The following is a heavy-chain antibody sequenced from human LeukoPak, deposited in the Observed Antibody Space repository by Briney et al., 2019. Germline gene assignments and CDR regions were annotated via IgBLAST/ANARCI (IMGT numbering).Heavy chain of an antibody. V-gene: IGHV4-34*01. J-gene: IGHJ5*02. D-gene: IGHD3-10*01. CDR1: GGSFSGYY. CDR2: INHSGST. CDR3: ARHVGFITMVRGVINTNWFDP. Sequence: SETLSLTCAVYGGSFSGYYWSWIRQPPGKGLEWIGEINHSGSTNYNPSLKSRVTISVDTSKKQFSLKLSSVTAADTAVYYCARHVGFITMVRGVINTNWFDPWGQGTLVTVSS.